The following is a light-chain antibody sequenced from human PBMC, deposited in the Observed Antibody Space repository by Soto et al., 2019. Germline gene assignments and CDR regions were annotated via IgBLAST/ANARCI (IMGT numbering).Light chain of an antibody. CDR1: QSVSSNF. Sequence: EIVLTQSPGTLSLSPGERATLSCRASQSVSSNFLAWYQQKPGQAPRLLIYGASSRATGIPDRFSDSGSGTGFTLTISRLEPEDFAVYYCQQYGSSPITFGQGTRLEIK. CDR3: QQYGSSPIT. CDR2: GAS. J-gene: IGKJ5*01. V-gene: IGKV3-20*01.